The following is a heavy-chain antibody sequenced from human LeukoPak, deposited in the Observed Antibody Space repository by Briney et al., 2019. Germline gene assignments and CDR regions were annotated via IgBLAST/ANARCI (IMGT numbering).Heavy chain of an antibody. Sequence: SSETLSLTCTVSGGSISSYYWSWIRQPPGKGLEWVASLSPDGSDKFYVGSVKGRFTISRDNAKNSLYLQMNSLRVEDTAVYFCARQGRSWDYWGQGTLVTVSS. J-gene: IGHJ4*02. D-gene: IGHD3-3*01. CDR3: ARQGRSWDY. CDR2: LSPDGSDK. CDR1: GGSISSYY. V-gene: IGHV3-7*03.